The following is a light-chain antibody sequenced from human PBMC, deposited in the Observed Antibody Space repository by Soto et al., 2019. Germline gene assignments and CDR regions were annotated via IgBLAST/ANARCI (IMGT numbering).Light chain of an antibody. Sequence: ETVMTQSPATLSVSPGERATLSCRASQSISSNLAWFQQKPGRAPRLLIYGASTRATGIPARFSGSGSGTDFTLTISSLQSQDFAVYYCQQYNKWPRTFGQGTKVDIK. CDR3: QQYNKWPRT. V-gene: IGKV3-15*01. J-gene: IGKJ1*01. CDR1: QSISSN. CDR2: GAS.